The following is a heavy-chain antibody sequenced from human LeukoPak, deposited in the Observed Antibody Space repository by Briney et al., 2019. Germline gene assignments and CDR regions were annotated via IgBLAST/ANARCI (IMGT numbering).Heavy chain of an antibody. Sequence: SETLSLTCAVYGESLSKYYWTWIRQSPGKGLEWIGEINHRGSTNLNPSLKSRVTISVDTSKNQFSLRLSSVTAADTAVYYSARLASGSYGPLTPFDYWGQGTLVTVSS. CDR2: INHRGST. V-gene: IGHV4-34*01. D-gene: IGHD1-26*01. CDR3: ARLASGSYGPLTPFDY. J-gene: IGHJ4*02. CDR1: GESLSKYY.